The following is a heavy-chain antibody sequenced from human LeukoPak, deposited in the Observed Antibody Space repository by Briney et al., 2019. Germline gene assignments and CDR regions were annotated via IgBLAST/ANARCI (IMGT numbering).Heavy chain of an antibody. J-gene: IGHJ4*02. V-gene: IGHV4-34*01. Sequence: PSETLSLTCAVYGGSFSGYYWSWIRRPPGKGLEWIGEINHSGSTNYNPSLKSRVTISVDTSKNQFSLKLSSVTAADTAVYYCARYRGNRLRYFDYWGQGTLVTVSS. CDR2: INHSGST. CDR1: GGSFSGYY. CDR3: ARYRGNRLRYFDY. D-gene: IGHD2-15*01.